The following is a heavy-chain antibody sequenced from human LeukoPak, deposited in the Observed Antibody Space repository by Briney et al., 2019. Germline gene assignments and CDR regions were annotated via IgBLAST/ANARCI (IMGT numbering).Heavy chain of an antibody. CDR3: ASPTRRTDYFDY. CDR2: ISYDGSNK. CDR1: GFTFSSYG. Sequence: GGSLRLSCAASGFTFSSYGMDWVRQAPGKGLEWVAVISYDGSNKYYADSVKGRFTISRDNSKNTLYLQMNSLRAEDTAVYYCASPTRRTDYFDYWGQGTLVTVSS. V-gene: IGHV3-30*03. J-gene: IGHJ4*02.